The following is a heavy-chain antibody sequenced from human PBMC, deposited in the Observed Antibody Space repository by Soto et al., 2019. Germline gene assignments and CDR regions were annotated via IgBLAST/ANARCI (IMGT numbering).Heavy chain of an antibody. V-gene: IGHV1-69*06. J-gene: IGHJ6*02. D-gene: IGHD6-13*01. CDR3: ASSVAAAAYYYGMDV. Sequence: GASVKVSCKASGGTFSSYAISWVRQAPGQGLEWMGGIIPIFGTANYAQKFQGRVTITADKSTSTAYMELSSLRSEDTAVYYCASSVAAAAYYYGMDVWGRGTTVTVSS. CDR2: IIPIFGTA. CDR1: GGTFSSYA.